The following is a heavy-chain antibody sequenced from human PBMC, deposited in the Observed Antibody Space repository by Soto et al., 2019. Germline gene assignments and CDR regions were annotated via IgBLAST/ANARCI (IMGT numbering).Heavy chain of an antibody. CDR3: ATTFDSSGYYHNFGMDV. CDR1: GASINTVPYY. J-gene: IGHJ6*02. Sequence: ASETLSLTCTVSGASINTVPYYWGWIRQSPGKGLEWIGSVYYSGFTYYNPSLKSRVTISLDTSKNQFSLEVSSVTAADTALYYCATTFDSSGYYHNFGMDVWGQGTTVTVSS. V-gene: IGHV4-39*01. CDR2: VYYSGFT. D-gene: IGHD3-22*01.